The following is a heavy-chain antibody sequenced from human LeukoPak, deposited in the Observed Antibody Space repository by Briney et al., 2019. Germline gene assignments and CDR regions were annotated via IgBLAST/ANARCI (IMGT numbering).Heavy chain of an antibody. CDR3: ARAPQDIVVVVAATNFDY. CDR2: IKQDGSEK. Sequence: GGSLRLSCAASGFTFSSYWMNWVRQAPGKGLEWVANIKQDGSEKYYVDSVKGRFTISRDNAKNSLYLQMNSLRAEDTAVYYCARAPQDIVVVVAATNFDYWGQGTLVTVSS. D-gene: IGHD2-15*01. V-gene: IGHV3-7*01. CDR1: GFTFSSYW. J-gene: IGHJ4*02.